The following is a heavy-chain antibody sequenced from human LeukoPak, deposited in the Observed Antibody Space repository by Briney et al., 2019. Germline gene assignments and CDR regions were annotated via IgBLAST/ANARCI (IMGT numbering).Heavy chain of an antibody. CDR3: ARGTYGSGTYYAGY. Sequence: GGSLRLSCAAAGFTFSSNWMSWVRQAPGKGLQWVANIKQDGSEKYYVDSVKGRFTISRDNAKKSLYLQVNSLKASDTAMYYCARGTYGSGTYYAGYWGQGTLVTVSS. D-gene: IGHD3-10*01. CDR2: IKQDGSEK. V-gene: IGHV3-7*05. CDR1: GFTFSSNW. J-gene: IGHJ4*02.